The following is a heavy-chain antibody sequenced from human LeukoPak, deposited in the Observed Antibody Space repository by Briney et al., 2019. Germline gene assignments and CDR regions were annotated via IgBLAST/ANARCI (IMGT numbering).Heavy chain of an antibody. CDR3: ATDQHWKGLY. D-gene: IGHD1-1*01. CDR1: GYTFTSYG. CDR2: ISTYNGDT. J-gene: IGHJ4*02. Sequence: ASVKVSCKASGYTFTSYGISWVRQAPGQGLEWMGWISTYNGDTNYAQKLQGRVTMTTDTSTSTAYMELRSLRSEDTAVYYCATDQHWKGLYWGQGTLVTVSS. V-gene: IGHV1-18*01.